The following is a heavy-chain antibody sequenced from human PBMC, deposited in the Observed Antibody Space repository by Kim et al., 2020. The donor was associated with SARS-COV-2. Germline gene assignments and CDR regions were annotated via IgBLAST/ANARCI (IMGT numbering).Heavy chain of an antibody. V-gene: IGHV4-34*01. CDR2: INHSGST. J-gene: IGHJ5*02. D-gene: IGHD3-9*01. CDR3: ARGEKDWLHRGFDP. CDR1: GGSFSGYY. Sequence: SETLSLTCAVYGGSFSGYYWSWIRQPPGKGLEWIGEINHSGSTNYNPSLKSRVTISVDTSKNQFSLKLSSVTAADTAVYYCARGEKDWLHRGFDPWGQGTLVTVSS.